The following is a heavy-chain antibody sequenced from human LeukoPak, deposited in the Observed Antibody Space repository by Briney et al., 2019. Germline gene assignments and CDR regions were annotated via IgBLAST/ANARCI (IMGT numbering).Heavy chain of an antibody. CDR2: ISNSNSTI. Sequence: PGGSLRLSCAASGFTFSSYSMNWVRQAPGRGLEWISYISNSNSTIYYADSVKGRFTISRDNAKNSLYLQMNRLRAEDTAEYYCARGARPLAYWGLGTLVTVSS. CDR1: GFTFSSYS. V-gene: IGHV3-48*01. D-gene: IGHD6-6*01. J-gene: IGHJ4*02. CDR3: ARGARPLAY.